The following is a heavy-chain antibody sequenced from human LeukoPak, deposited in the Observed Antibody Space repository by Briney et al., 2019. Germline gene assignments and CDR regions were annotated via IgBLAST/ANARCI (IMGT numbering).Heavy chain of an antibody. CDR2: ISAYNGNT. CDR3: ARGRHTAMVRPTDFDY. D-gene: IGHD5-18*01. CDR1: GYTFTSYG. Sequence: ASVKVSCKASGYTFTSYGISWVRQAPGQGLEWMGWISAYNGNTNYAQKLQGRVTMTTDTLTSTAYMDLRSLRSDDTAVYYCARGRHTAMVRPTDFDYWGQGTLVTVSS. J-gene: IGHJ4*02. V-gene: IGHV1-18*01.